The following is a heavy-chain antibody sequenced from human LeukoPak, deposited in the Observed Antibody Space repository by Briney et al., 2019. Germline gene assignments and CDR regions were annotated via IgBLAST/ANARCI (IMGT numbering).Heavy chain of an antibody. D-gene: IGHD6-19*01. CDR3: ASLLTYSSGRSDYFDY. Sequence: AASVKVSCKASGYRFSGYYMYWVRQAPGQGLEWMGWINPNSGGSKYAQKFQGRVTMTRDTSISTAYMELNSLRSDDTAVYYCASLLTYSSGRSDYFDYWGQGTLVTVSS. CDR1: GYRFSGYY. J-gene: IGHJ4*02. CDR2: INPNSGGS. V-gene: IGHV1-2*02.